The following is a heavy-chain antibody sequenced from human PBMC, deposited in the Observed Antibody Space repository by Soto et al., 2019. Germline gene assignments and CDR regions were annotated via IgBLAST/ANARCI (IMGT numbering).Heavy chain of an antibody. CDR1: GYSISSGSD. Sequence: SETLSLTCTVSGYSISSGSDWAWIRQPPGKGPEWIASIYHGGTTFYNPSLKSRITISVDTSNNQFSLKLTSVTAADTAVYYCARVHVMVVAGSTFDYWSHGTLVTVSS. J-gene: IGHJ4*01. CDR3: ARVHVMVVAGSTFDY. V-gene: IGHV4-38-2*02. D-gene: IGHD6-19*01. CDR2: IYHGGTT.